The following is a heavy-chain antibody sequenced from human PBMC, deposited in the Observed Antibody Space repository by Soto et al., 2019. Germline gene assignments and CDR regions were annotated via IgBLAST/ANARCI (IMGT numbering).Heavy chain of an antibody. D-gene: IGHD6-19*01. J-gene: IGHJ6*02. V-gene: IGHV3-21*01. CDR1: GFTFSSYS. CDR2: ISSSSSYI. CDR3: ARDSDSSAYYYGMDV. Sequence: EVQLVESGGGLVKPGGSLRLSCAASGFTFSSYSMNWVRQAPGKGLEWVSSISSSSSYIYYADSVKGRFTISRDNAKNSRYLQMNSLRAEDTAVYYCARDSDSSAYYYGMDVWGQGTTVTVSS.